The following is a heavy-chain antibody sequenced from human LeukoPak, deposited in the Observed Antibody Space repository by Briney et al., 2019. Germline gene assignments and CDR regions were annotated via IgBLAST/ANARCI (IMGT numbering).Heavy chain of an antibody. CDR3: AKMFAAAVGTWDSDY. Sequence: GGSLRLSCAASGFTFTHYGMSWVRQAPGKGLEWVSAVSGSGGSTYYADSVKGHFTISRDNSKNTLYLQMNSLRAEDTAIDFCAKMFAAAVGTWDSDYWGQGTLVTVSS. D-gene: IGHD6-13*01. V-gene: IGHV3-23*01. J-gene: IGHJ4*02. CDR2: VSGSGGST. CDR1: GFTFTHYG.